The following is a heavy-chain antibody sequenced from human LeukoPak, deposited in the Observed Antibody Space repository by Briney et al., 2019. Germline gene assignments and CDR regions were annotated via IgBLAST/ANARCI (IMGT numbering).Heavy chain of an antibody. CDR2: IYTSGST. CDR3: AREPPHLSIAAAGFYFDY. J-gene: IGHJ4*02. CDR1: GGSISSYY. D-gene: IGHD6-13*01. Sequence: KPSETLSLTCSVSGGSISSYYWSWIRQPAGKGLEWIGRIYTSGSTNYNPSLKSRVTMSVDTSKNQFSLKLSSVTAADTAVYYCAREPPHLSIAAAGFYFDYWGQGTLVTVSS. V-gene: IGHV4-4*07.